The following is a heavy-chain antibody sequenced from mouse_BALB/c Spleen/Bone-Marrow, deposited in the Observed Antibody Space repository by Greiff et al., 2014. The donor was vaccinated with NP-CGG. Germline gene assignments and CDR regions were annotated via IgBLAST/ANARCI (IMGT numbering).Heavy chain of an antibody. Sequence: VHLVESGAELVRPGTSVKVSCKASGYAFTNYLIEWVKQRPGQGLEWIGVINPGSGGTNYSEKFKAKATLTADKSSSTAYMQLSSLTSDDSAVYFCARCLTGTSAMDYWGQGISVTVSS. J-gene: IGHJ4*01. V-gene: IGHV1-54*01. CDR1: GYAFTNYL. CDR2: INPGSGGT. CDR3: ARCLTGTSAMDY. D-gene: IGHD4-1*01.